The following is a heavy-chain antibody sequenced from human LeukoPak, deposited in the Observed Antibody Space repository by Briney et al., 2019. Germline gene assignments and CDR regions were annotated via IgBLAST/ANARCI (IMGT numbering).Heavy chain of an antibody. CDR3: ARRAPDTAFDY. V-gene: IGHV4-59*11. D-gene: IGHD5-18*01. Sequence: SETLSLTCTVSGGSISSHYWSWIRQPPGKGLEWIGYIYYSGSTNYNPSLKSRVTISVDTSKNQFSLKLSSVTAADTAVYYCARRAPDTAFDYWGQGTLVTVSP. CDR2: IYYSGST. CDR1: GGSISSHY. J-gene: IGHJ4*02.